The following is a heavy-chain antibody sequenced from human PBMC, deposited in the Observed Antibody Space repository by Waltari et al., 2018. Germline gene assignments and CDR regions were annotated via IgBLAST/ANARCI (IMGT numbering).Heavy chain of an antibody. CDR1: GFTFSSYW. Sequence: EVQLVESGGGLVQPGGSLRLSCADSGFTFSSYWMSWVRQAPGKGLEWVANIKQDGSEKYYVDSVKGRFTISRDNAKNSLYLQMNSLRAEDTAVYYCAREFYYGMDVWGQGTTVTVSS. J-gene: IGHJ6*02. V-gene: IGHV3-7*01. CDR3: AREFYYGMDV. CDR2: IKQDGSEK.